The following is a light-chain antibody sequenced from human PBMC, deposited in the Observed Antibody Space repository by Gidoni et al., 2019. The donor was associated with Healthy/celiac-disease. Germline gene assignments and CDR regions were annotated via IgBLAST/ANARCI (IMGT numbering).Light chain of an antibody. CDR1: SSNLGSNY. V-gene: IGLV1-47*01. J-gene: IGLJ3*02. CDR3: AAWDDSLSGPWV. Sequence: QSVLTQPPSASGTPGRRVTISCSGSSSNLGSNYVYWYQQLPGTAPKLLIYRNNQRPSGVPDRFSGSKSGTSASLAIRGIRSEDEADYYCAAWDDSLSGPWVFGGGTKLTVL. CDR2: RNN.